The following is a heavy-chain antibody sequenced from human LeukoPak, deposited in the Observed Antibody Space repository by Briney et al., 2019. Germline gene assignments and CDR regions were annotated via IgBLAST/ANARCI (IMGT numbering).Heavy chain of an antibody. CDR1: GGSVSNFY. V-gene: IGHV4-4*07. D-gene: IGHD3-10*01. J-gene: IGHJ5*02. Sequence: SETLSLTCTVSGGSVSNFYWTWIRQPAGKGLEWIGRIYSSGSTNYHPSLKSRVTMSVDRSKNQLSLKLSSVTAAHTAVYYCAMELRPQGASCFYPRGQGTLVTVSS. CDR2: IYSSGST. CDR3: AMELRPQGASCFYP.